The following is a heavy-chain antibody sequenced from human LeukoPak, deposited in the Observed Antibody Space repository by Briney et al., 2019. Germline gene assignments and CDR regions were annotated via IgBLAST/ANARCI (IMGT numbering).Heavy chain of an antibody. J-gene: IGHJ4*02. D-gene: IGHD2-2*02. V-gene: IGHV5-51*01. CDR2: IYPGDSDT. CDR1: GYSFTSYW. CDR3: ARHAGRRYCSSTSCYIVGY. Sequence: PGGSLRLSCKGSGYSFTSYWIGWVRQMPGKGLEWMGIIYPGDSDTRYSPSFQGQVTISADKSISTAYLQWSSLKASDTAMYYCARHAGRRYCSSTSCYIVGYWGQGTLVTVSS.